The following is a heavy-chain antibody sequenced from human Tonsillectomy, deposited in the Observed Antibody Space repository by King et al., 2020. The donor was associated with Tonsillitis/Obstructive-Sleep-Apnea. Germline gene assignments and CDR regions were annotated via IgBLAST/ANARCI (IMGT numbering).Heavy chain of an antibody. CDR1: GFDFNTYE. D-gene: IGHD3-22*01. J-gene: IGHJ1*01. Sequence: VQLVESGGGLLQPGGSLRLSCAAAGFDFNTYEMNWVRQAPGKGLEWVSYISSSGSGKYYADSVQGRFTISRDNAKNSLYLQMDSLRAEDTAVYYRARGGSYYDSSEPAEYFQHWGQGTLVTVSS. CDR2: ISSSGSGK. V-gene: IGHV3-48*03. CDR3: ARGGSYYDSSEPAEYFQH.